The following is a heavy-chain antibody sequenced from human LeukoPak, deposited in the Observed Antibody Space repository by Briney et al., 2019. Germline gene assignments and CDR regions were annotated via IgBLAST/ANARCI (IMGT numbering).Heavy chain of an antibody. J-gene: IGHJ4*02. D-gene: IGHD3-10*01. CDR1: GGSIHSDLYY. V-gene: IGHV4-39*01. CDR3: ARRGVITSRMVRGDFDF. CDR2: IHYTGTF. Sequence: SETLCLTCTASGGSIHSDLYYWGRVRQPPGQGLVWIGDIHYTGTFYYNASLESRVAISVDTSKTQFSLQLRSVTAADSAVYYCARRGVITSRMVRGDFDFWGQGTLVTASS.